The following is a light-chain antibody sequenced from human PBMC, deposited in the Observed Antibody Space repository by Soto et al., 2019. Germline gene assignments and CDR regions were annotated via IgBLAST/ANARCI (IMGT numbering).Light chain of an antibody. J-gene: IGLJ3*02. Sequence: QAVVTQPPSVSGAPGQRVTISCTESSSNIGAGYDVHWYQQLPGTAPKLLIYGNSKRPSGVPDRFSGSKSGTSASLAITGLQAEDDADYYCQSYDSSRSGWVFGGGTKLTVL. CDR2: GNS. V-gene: IGLV1-40*01. CDR1: SSNIGAGYD. CDR3: QSYDSSRSGWV.